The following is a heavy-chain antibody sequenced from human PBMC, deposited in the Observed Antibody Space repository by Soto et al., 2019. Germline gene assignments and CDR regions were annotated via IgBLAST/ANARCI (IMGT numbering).Heavy chain of an antibody. D-gene: IGHD3-9*01. CDR1: GFSVNKDF. Sequence: EVQVVESGGGLVQPGGSLRLSCAASGFSVNKDFMSWVRQAPGKGLEWVSTMYSTGSTDYADSVKGRFTISKDNSKNTLYLQMNSLRAEDTAVYYCESRVSGYAYWGQGTLVTVSS. J-gene: IGHJ4*02. V-gene: IGHV3-66*01. CDR2: MYSTGST. CDR3: ESRVSGYAY.